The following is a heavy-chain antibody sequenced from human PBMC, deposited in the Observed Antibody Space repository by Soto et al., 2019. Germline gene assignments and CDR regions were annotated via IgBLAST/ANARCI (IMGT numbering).Heavy chain of an antibody. CDR2: MNPNSGST. CDR1: GYTFSSYD. Sequence: ASVKVSCKTSGYTFSSYDITWVRQAAGQGLEWMGWMNPNSGSTGYAQKFQGRVTMTRNTSISTAYMDLSSLGSEDTAVYYCARAVRYQLLSDYWGQGTLVTVSS. J-gene: IGHJ4*02. V-gene: IGHV1-8*01. CDR3: ARAVRYQLLSDY. D-gene: IGHD2-2*01.